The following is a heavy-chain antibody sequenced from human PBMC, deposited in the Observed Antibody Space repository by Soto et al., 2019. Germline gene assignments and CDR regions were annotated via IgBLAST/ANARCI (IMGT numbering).Heavy chain of an antibody. Sequence: XSVKVSCKASVYTFTSYGISWVRQAPGQGLEWMGWISAYNGNTNYAQKLQGRVTMTTDTSTSTAYMELRSLRSDDTAVYYCARAYDILTGSSYGMDVWGQGTTVTVSS. CDR2: ISAYNGNT. J-gene: IGHJ6*02. CDR1: VYTFTSYG. CDR3: ARAYDILTGSSYGMDV. V-gene: IGHV1-18*01. D-gene: IGHD3-9*01.